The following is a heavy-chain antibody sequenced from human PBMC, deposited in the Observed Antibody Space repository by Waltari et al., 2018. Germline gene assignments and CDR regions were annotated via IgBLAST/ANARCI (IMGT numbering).Heavy chain of an antibody. CDR1: GFTFTDNW. CDR3: TRDVPHQYFDS. V-gene: IGHV3-74*01. D-gene: IGHD2-2*01. Sequence: EVQLVESGGGLVQPGGSLRLSCDASGFTFTDNWMHWVRQAPGKGLVCVSHINTDGRTTTYADSVKGRFTISRDNARNTLYLQMNSLTVEDTAVYYCTRDVPHQYFDSWGQGTLVTVSS. CDR2: INTDGRTT. J-gene: IGHJ4*02.